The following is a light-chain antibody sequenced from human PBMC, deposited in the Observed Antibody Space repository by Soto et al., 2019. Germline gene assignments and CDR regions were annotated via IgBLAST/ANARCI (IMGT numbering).Light chain of an antibody. CDR2: GAS. J-gene: IGKJ1*01. CDR1: QSVTSNY. V-gene: IGKV3-20*01. CDR3: QQYGSLSWT. Sequence: EGVLTQSPGSLSLSPGERATLSCRASQSVTSNYLAWYQQKPGQAPRLLIYGASTRATGVPDRFSGSGSGTDFTLTISRLEPEDFAVYHCQQYGSLSWTFGQGTKVDIK.